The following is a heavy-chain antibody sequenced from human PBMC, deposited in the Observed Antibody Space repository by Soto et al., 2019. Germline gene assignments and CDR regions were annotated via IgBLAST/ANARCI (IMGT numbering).Heavy chain of an antibody. CDR1: GASISTDDSY. CDR2: MSYSGT. CDR3: ARIGTLFGIVTNNWFDP. D-gene: IGHD3-3*01. J-gene: IGHJ5*02. V-gene: IGHV4-30-4*01. Sequence: SETLSLTCTVSGASISTDDSYWSWIRQPPGKGLEWIGYMSYSGTYYNPSLKSRLTTSLDRSKNQISLYLNSVTAADTAVYYCARIGTLFGIVTNNWFDPWGQGTLVTVSS.